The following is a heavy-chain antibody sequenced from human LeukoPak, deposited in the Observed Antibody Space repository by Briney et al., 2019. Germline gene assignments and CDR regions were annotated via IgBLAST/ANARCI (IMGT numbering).Heavy chain of an antibody. D-gene: IGHD2-21*01. Sequence: GGSLRLSCAASGFTFSAYHINWVRQAPGKGLEWISYISTTGTTIHYADSVKGRFAISRDNANSSLYLQMNSLRDEDTAVYYCARVWQDYSGVDYWGQGTLVTVSS. V-gene: IGHV3-48*02. J-gene: IGHJ4*02. CDR2: ISTTGTTI. CDR1: GFTFSAYH. CDR3: ARVWQDYSGVDY.